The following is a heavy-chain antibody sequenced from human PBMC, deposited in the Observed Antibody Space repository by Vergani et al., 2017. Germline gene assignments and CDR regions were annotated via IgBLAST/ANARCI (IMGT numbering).Heavy chain of an antibody. CDR1: GGSISSGGYY. CDR2: IYTSGST. J-gene: IGHJ4*02. V-gene: IGHV4-61*02. Sequence: QVQLQESGPGLVKPSQTLSLTCTVSGGSISSGGYYWSWIRQHPGKGLEWIGRIYTSGSTNYNPSLKSRVTISVDTSKNQFSLKLSSVTAADTAVYYCARAVPYYYDSSGYXHDYWGQGTLVTVSS. D-gene: IGHD3-22*01. CDR3: ARAVPYYYDSSGYXHDY.